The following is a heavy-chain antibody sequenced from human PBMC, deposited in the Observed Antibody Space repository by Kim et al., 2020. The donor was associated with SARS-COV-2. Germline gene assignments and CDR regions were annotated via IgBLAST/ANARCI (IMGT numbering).Heavy chain of an antibody. CDR1: EFTFSAYW. V-gene: IGHV3-74*01. J-gene: IGHJ5*02. D-gene: IGHD3-10*01. Sequence: GGSLRLSCAASEFTFSAYWMHWVRQAPGKGLLWVSRINNDGSTTTYADSVKGRFTISRDNAKNTLYLQTNSLRAEDTAVYYCARGGNYYGRSTTFDPWG. CDR2: INNDGSTT. CDR3: ARGGNYYGRSTTFDP.